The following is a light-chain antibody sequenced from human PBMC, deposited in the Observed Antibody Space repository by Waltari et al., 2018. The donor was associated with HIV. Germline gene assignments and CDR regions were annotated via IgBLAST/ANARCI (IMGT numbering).Light chain of an antibody. CDR3: AARGDNLSGPVL. CDR2: RNN. V-gene: IGLV1-47*01. CDR1: SSN. J-gene: IGLJ2*01. Sequence: QSVLTQPPSASGTPGQRVTISCSGSSSNVHWYQKFPGTAPKLLIYRNNQRPSGVPDRFSGSKSGTSASLAISGLRSEDEADYYCAARGDNLSGPVLFGGGTKLTVL.